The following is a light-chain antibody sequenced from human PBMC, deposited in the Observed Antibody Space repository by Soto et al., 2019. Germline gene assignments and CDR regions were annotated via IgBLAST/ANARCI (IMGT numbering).Light chain of an antibody. Sequence: DIQMTQSPSTLSVSVGDRVTITCRASQSIGDYLAWYQQKPGKAPKLLIYKASSLESGVPSRFSGSGSGTEFTLTISSLQPDDFANYYGQRYNGYWTFGPGTKVEIK. J-gene: IGKJ1*01. CDR3: QRYNGYWT. V-gene: IGKV1-5*03. CDR1: QSIGDY. CDR2: KAS.